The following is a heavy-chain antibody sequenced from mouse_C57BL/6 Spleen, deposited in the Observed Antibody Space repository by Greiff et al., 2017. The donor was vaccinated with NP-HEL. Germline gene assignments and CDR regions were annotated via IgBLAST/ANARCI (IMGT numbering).Heavy chain of an antibody. CDR3: ARKVVESYWYFDV. CDR1: GFTFSSYG. V-gene: IGHV5-6*01. Sequence: EVKLMESGGDLVKPGGSLKLSCAASGFTFSSYGMSWVRQTPDKRLEWVATISSGGSYTYYPDSVKGRSTISRDNAKNTLYLQMSSLKSEDTAMYYCARKVVESYWYFDVWGTGTTVTVSS. CDR2: ISSGGSYT. J-gene: IGHJ1*03. D-gene: IGHD1-1*01.